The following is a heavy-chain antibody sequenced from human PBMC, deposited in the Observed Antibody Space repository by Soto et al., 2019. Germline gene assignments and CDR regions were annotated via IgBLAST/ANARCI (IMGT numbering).Heavy chain of an antibody. Sequence: SETLSLTCTVSGGSISSYYWSWIRQPPGKGLEWIGYIYYSGSTNYNPSLKSRVTISVDTSKNQFSLKLSFLTAADTAVYYCARGYGSTDYWGQGTLVTVSS. J-gene: IGHJ4*02. CDR2: IYYSGST. CDR1: GGSISSYY. CDR3: ARGYGSTDY. D-gene: IGHD3-16*01. V-gene: IGHV4-59*01.